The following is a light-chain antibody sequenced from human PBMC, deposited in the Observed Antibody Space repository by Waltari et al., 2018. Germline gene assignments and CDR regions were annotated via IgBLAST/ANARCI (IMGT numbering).Light chain of an antibody. Sequence: SSDLTQDPAVSVALGQTVRITCQGDILRTYYGNWCRQKPGQPPELVSYGKNKRPSGIPDRFSDSSSGNTASWIITGAQAEDEAEYYCSSRELSGQVVFGGGTRLTVL. CDR3: SSRELSGQVV. V-gene: IGLV3-19*01. CDR1: ILRTYY. J-gene: IGLJ2*01. CDR2: GKN.